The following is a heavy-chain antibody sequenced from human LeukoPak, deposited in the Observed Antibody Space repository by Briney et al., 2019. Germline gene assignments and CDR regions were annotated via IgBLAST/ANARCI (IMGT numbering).Heavy chain of an antibody. CDR1: GYSISSGYY. CDR2: IYHSGST. Sequence: SETLSLTCAVSGYSISSGYYWGWIRQPPGKGLEWIGSIYHSGSTYYNPSLKSRVTISVDTSKNQFSLKLSSVTAADTAVYYCARATTPDGRFDYWGQGTLVTVS. J-gene: IGHJ4*02. V-gene: IGHV4-38-2*01. CDR3: ARATTPDGRFDY. D-gene: IGHD2-15*01.